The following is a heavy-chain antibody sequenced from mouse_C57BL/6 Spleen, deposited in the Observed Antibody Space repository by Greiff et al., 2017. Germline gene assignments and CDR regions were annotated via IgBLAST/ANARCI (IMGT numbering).Heavy chain of an antibody. CDR3: VRGGPYYSNYDAMDY. Sequence: VQLKESGGGLVQPKGSLKLSCAASGFSFNTYAMNWVRQAPGKGLEWVARIRSKSNNYATYYADSVKDRFTISRDDSESMLYLQMNNLKTEDTAMYYCVRGGPYYSNYDAMDYWGQGTSVTVSS. CDR1: GFSFNTYA. J-gene: IGHJ4*01. V-gene: IGHV10-1*01. D-gene: IGHD2-5*01. CDR2: IRSKSNNYAT.